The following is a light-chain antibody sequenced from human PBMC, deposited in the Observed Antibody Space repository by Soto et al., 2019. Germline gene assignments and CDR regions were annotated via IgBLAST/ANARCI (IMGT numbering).Light chain of an antibody. J-gene: IGLJ1*01. CDR1: SSDVGGYNY. CDR3: SSYTSSSTLVV. V-gene: IGLV2-14*01. Sequence: QSALTQPASVSGSPGQQITISCTGTSSDVGGYNYVSWYQQHPGKAPKLMIYEVSNRPSGVSNRFSGSKSGNTASLTISGLQAEDEADYYCSSYTSSSTLVVFGTGTKLTVL. CDR2: EVS.